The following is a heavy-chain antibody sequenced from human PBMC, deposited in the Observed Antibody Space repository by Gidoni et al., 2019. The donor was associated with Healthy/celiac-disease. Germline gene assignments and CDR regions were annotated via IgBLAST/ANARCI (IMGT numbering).Heavy chain of an antibody. CDR3: ARNLPGAIGRDAFDI. CDR1: GGSFSGYY. CDR2: VNHSGST. D-gene: IGHD2-2*02. J-gene: IGHJ3*02. V-gene: IGHV4-34*01. Sequence: QVQLQQWGAGLLKPSETLSLTCAVYGGSFSGYYWSWIRQPPGKGLEWIGEVNHSGSTNYNPSLKSRVTISVDTSKNQFSLKLSSVTAADTAVYYCARNLPGAIGRDAFDIWGQGTMVTVSS.